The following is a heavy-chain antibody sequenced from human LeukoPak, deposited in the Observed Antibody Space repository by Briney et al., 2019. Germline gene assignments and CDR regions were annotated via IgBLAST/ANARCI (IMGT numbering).Heavy chain of an antibody. J-gene: IGHJ4*02. D-gene: IGHD6-13*01. V-gene: IGHV1-18*01. CDR3: ARDEIAAAGYYFDY. CDR2: ISAYNGNT. Sequence: ASVKVSFKASGYTFTSYGISWVRQAPGQGLEWMGWISAYNGNTNYAQKLQGRVTMTTDTSTSTAYMELRSLRSDDTAVYYCARDEIAAAGYYFDYWGQGTLVTVSS. CDR1: GYTFTSYG.